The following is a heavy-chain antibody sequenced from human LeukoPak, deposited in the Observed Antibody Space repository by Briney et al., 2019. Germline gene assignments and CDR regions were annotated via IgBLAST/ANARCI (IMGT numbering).Heavy chain of an antibody. D-gene: IGHD5-24*01. CDR1: GGTFSSYA. Sequence: SVTVSCKASGGTFSSYAIGWVRQAPGQGLEWMGRIIPILGIANYAQKFQGRVTITADKSTSTAYMELSSLRSEDTAVYYCARVRSRDGYNLYGMDVWGQGTTVTVSS. CDR2: IIPILGIA. J-gene: IGHJ6*02. V-gene: IGHV1-69*10. CDR3: ARVRSRDGYNLYGMDV.